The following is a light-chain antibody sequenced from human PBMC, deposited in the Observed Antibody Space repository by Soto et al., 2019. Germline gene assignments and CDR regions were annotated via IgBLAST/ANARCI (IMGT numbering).Light chain of an antibody. CDR2: AAS. CDR3: QKYDSAPLT. Sequence: DIQMTQSPSSLSASVGDRVTITCRASQDITNYLAWYQQIPGKVPKLLIYAASTLQSGVPSRFSGSGSGTDFTLTISSLQPEDVATYYCQKYDSAPLTFGPGTKVDIK. J-gene: IGKJ3*01. CDR1: QDITNY. V-gene: IGKV1-27*01.